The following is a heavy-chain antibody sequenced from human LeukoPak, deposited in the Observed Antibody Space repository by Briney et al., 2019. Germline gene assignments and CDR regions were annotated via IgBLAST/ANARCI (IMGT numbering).Heavy chain of an antibody. CDR2: IYYSGST. D-gene: IGHD6-6*01. J-gene: IGHJ6*03. CDR1: GDSISSYY. CDR3: ARDHLQGAARGYYYYYMDV. Sequence: SETLSLTCTVSGDSISSYYWSWIRQPPGKGLEWIGYIYYSGSTNYNPSLKSRVTISVDTSKNQFSLKLSSVTAADTAVYYCARDHLQGAARGYYYYYMDVWGKGTTVTVSS. V-gene: IGHV4-59*01.